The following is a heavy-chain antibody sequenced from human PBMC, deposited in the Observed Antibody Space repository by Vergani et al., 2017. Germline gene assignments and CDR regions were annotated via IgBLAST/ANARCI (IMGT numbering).Heavy chain of an antibody. CDR3: AKCTAARRYDY. Sequence: QVQLVESGGGLVKPGGSLRLSCAASGFTFSDYYMSWIRQAPGKGLEWVSYISSSSSYTNYADSVKGRFTISRDNAKNSLYLQMNSLRAEDTAVYYCAKCTAARRYDYWGQGTLVTVSS. D-gene: IGHD6-6*01. CDR1: GFTFSDYY. J-gene: IGHJ4*02. CDR2: ISSSSSYT. V-gene: IGHV3-11*05.